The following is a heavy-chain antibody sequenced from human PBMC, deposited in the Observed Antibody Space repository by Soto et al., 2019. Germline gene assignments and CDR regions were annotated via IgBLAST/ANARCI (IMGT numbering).Heavy chain of an antibody. CDR2: INAGNGNT. Sequence: GASLKAACKPSGYTFTTYAMHWVRQAPGQRLEWMGWINAGNGNTKYSQKFQGRVTITRDTSASTAYMELSSLRSEDTAVYYCARSIVVVTALDYWGQGTLVTVSS. D-gene: IGHD2-21*02. V-gene: IGHV1-3*01. CDR1: GYTFTTYA. J-gene: IGHJ4*02. CDR3: ARSIVVVTALDY.